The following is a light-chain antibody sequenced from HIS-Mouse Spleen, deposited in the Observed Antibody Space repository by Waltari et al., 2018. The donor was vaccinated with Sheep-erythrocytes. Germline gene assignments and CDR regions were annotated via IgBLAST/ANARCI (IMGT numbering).Light chain of an antibody. CDR3: QTWGTGIRWV. CDR1: SGPRSYA. CDR2: LNSDGSH. Sequence: QLVLTQSPSASASLGASVKLTCTLSSGPRSYAIAWPQQQPEKGPRYLMKLNSDGSHSKGDGIPDRFSGSSSGAERYLTISSLQSEDEADYYCQTWGTGIRWVFGGGTKLTVL. V-gene: IGLV4-69*01. J-gene: IGLJ3*02.